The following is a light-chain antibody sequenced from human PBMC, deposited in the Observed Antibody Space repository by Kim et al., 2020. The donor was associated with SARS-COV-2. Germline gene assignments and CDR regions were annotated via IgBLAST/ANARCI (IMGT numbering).Light chain of an antibody. CDR2: DVS. CDR1: SSDVGGYNY. CDR3: SSYIRSSTTYV. Sequence: SITSTSTGTSSDVGGYNYVAWYQQHPGKAPKLMISDVSNRPSGVSNRFSGSKSGNTASLTISGLLAEDEADYYCSSYIRSSTTYVFGTGTKVTVL. V-gene: IGLV2-14*03. J-gene: IGLJ1*01.